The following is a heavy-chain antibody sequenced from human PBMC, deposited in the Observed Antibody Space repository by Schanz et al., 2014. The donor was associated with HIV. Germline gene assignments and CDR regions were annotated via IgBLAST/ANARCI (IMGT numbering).Heavy chain of an antibody. D-gene: IGHD3-22*01. CDR2: INHSGST. J-gene: IGHJ3*02. CDR3: AAAWGYYYDSSGYQGAAFDI. CDR1: GGSFSDYY. Sequence: QVQLQQWGAGLLKPSETLSLTCAVYGGSFSDYYWSWIRQPPGKGLEWIGEINHSGSTNYKPSLKSRVTISVDTSKNQFSLKLSSVTAADTAVYYCAAAWGYYYDSSGYQGAAFDIWGQGTMVTVSS. V-gene: IGHV4-34*01.